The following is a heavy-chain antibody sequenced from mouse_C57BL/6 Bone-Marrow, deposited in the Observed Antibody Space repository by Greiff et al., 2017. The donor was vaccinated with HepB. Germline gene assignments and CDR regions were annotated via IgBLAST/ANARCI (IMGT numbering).Heavy chain of an antibody. CDR2: INYDGSST. V-gene: IGHV5-16*01. D-gene: IGHD1-1*01. CDR1: GFTFSDYY. CDR3: ARGGVVAPDY. Sequence: EVKLVESEGGLVQPGSSMKLSCTASGFTFSDYYMAWVRQVPEKGLEWVANINYDGSSTYYLDSLKSRFIISRDNAKNILYLQMSSLKSEDTATYYCARGGVVAPDYCGQGTTLTVSS. J-gene: IGHJ2*01.